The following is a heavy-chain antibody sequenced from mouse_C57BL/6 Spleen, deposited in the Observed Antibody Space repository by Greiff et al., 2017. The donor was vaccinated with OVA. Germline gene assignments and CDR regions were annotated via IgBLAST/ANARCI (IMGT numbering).Heavy chain of an antibody. Sequence: EVMLVESGGGLVQPGGSLSLSCAASGFTFTDYYMSWVRQPPGKALEWLGFIRNKANGYTTEYSVSVKGRFTISRDNSQSVLYHHMSALSAEDSATYCCARYYYGTVCAMDCWGKGTSVTVSS. CDR2: IRNKANGYTT. CDR3: ARYYYGTVCAMDC. D-gene: IGHD1-1*01. V-gene: IGHV7-3*01. J-gene: IGHJ4*01. CDR1: GFTFTDYY.